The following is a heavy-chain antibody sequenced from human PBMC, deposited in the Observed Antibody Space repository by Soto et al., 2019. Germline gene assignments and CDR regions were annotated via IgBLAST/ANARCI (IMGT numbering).Heavy chain of an antibody. D-gene: IGHD1-26*01. Sequence: EVQVVESGGGLVQPGGSLRLSCSFTFSMYSMNWFRQAPGKGLGWVASISSGGSYIKYADSVKGRFTISRDNAKNSVSLQMNSLRVDDTAVYFCTRDQGGSYDSWFDPWGQGTLVTVSS. J-gene: IGHJ5*02. V-gene: IGHV3-21*01. CDR1: FTFSMYS. CDR2: ISSGGSYI. CDR3: TRDQGGSYDSWFDP.